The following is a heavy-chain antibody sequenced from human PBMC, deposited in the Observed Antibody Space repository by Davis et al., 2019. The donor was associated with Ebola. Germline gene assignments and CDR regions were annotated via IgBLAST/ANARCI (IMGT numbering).Heavy chain of an antibody. CDR3: ARDLGGWFIIFDY. D-gene: IGHD6-19*01. CDR2: IKSDGST. J-gene: IGHJ4*02. V-gene: IGHV3-74*01. CDR1: GFTITNYW. Sequence: GESLKISCAVSGFTITNYWTHWVRQVPGKGLVWVSRIKSDGSTIYADSVKGRFTISRDNAKNTLYLQLNSLRVEDTAVYYCARDLGGWFIIFDYWGQGTLVTVSS.